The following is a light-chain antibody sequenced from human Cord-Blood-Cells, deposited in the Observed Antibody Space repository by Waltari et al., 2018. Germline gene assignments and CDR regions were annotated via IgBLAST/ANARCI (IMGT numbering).Light chain of an antibody. V-gene: IGLV2-14*01. CDR1: SSDVGGYNY. J-gene: IGLJ2*01. CDR3: SSYTSSSTLV. CDR2: DVS. Sequence: QSALTQRASVSGSPGQSITIPCTGTSSDVGGYNYVSWYQQHPGKAPHLMIYDVSKRPSGVSNRFSGSKSGNTASLTISGLQAEDEADYYCSSYTSSSTLVFGGGTKLTVL.